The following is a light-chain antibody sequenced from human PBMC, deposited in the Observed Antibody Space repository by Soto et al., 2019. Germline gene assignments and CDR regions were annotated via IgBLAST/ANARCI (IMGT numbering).Light chain of an antibody. CDR2: SND. CDR3: AAWDDSLSGGV. V-gene: IGLV1-47*02. Sequence: QSVLTQPPSASGTPGQTVTLSCSGSSFNIGFNYVYWYQQLPGMAPKLLIHSNDERPSGVPDRFSGSKSGTSASLAISGLRSEDEAEYYCAAWDDSLSGGVFGTGTQVTVL. J-gene: IGLJ1*01. CDR1: SFNIGFNY.